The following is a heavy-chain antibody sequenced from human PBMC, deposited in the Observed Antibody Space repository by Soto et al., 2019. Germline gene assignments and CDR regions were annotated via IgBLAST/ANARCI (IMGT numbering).Heavy chain of an antibody. D-gene: IGHD3-22*01. CDR3: ARYYYDSSGYYWGFDY. Sequence: QVQLVQSGAEVKKPGSSVKVSCKASGGTFSSYAISXXXXAPGQGLEWMGGIIPIFGTANYAQKFQGRVTITADESTSTAYMELSSLRSEDTAVYYCARYYYDSSGYYWGFDYWGQGTLVTVSS. V-gene: IGHV1-69*01. CDR1: GGTFSSYA. J-gene: IGHJ4*02. CDR2: IIPIFGTA.